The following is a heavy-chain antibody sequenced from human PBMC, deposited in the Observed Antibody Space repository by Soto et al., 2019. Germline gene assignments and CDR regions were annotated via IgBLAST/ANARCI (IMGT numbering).Heavy chain of an antibody. D-gene: IGHD3-22*01. J-gene: IGHJ5*02. V-gene: IGHV4-31*03. CDR3: ARGTYQYYDSSGVQNRFDL. CDR1: GGSISSGGFY. CDR2: IYHSGNT. Sequence: QVQLQESGPGLVQPSQTLSLTCTVSGGSISSGGFYWSWIRQHPEKGLEWIGWIYHSGNTYYNPSLKSRVTLLEDTSKNQFSLKLTSVTAADTAVYYCARGTYQYYDSSGVQNRFDLWGQGTLVTVSS.